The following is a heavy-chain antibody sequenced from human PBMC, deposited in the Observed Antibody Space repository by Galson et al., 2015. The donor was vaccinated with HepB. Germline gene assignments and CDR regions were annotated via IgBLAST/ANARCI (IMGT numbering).Heavy chain of an antibody. D-gene: IGHD3-10*01. V-gene: IGHV7-4-1*02. CDR3: AGDKSTYYYGSGEFDY. CDR2: INTNTGNP. J-gene: IGHJ4*02. CDR1: GYTFTSYA. Sequence: SVKVSCKASGYTFTSYAMNWVRQAPGQGLEWMGWINTNTGNPTYAQGFTGRFVFSLDTSVSTAYLQISSLKAEDTAVYYCAGDKSTYYYGSGEFDYWGQGTLVTVSS.